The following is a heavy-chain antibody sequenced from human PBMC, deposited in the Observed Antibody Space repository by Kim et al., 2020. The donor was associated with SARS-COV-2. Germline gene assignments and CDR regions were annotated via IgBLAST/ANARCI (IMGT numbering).Heavy chain of an antibody. J-gene: IGHJ5*02. CDR2: MNPNSGNT. D-gene: IGHD3-22*01. CDR3: ARGFGVQSYDSSGYSSSWFDP. V-gene: IGHV1-8*01. Sequence: ASVKVSCKASGYTFTSYDINWVRQATGQGLEWMGWMNPNSGNTGYAQKFQGRVTMTRNTSISTAYMELSSLRSEDTAVYYCARGFGVQSYDSSGYSSSWFDPLGQGTLVTVSS. CDR1: GYTFTSYD.